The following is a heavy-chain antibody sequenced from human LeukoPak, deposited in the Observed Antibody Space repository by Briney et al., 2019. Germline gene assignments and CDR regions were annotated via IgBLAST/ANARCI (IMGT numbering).Heavy chain of an antibody. J-gene: IGHJ4*02. V-gene: IGHV4-38-2*02. Sequence: PSETLSLTCTVSGYSISSGYYWGWIRQPPGKGLEWIGSIYHSGSTYYNPSLKSRVTISVDTSKNQFSLKLSSVTAADTAVYYCARGNYDIPYFDYWGQGTLVTVSS. D-gene: IGHD3-22*01. CDR2: IYHSGST. CDR1: GYSISSGYY. CDR3: ARGNYDIPYFDY.